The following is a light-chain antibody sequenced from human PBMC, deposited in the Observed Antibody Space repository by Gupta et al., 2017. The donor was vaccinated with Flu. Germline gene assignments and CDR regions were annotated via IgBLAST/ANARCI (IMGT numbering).Light chain of an antibody. CDR2: KDI. V-gene: IGLV3-25*02. Sequence: SYYVTPPPSVSVSPGQTARITCSGDALSKQYAYWYQQKPGQAPVLVIYKDIERPSGIPERFSGSSAGTTVTLTISGVQAEDEADYYCQSGDSSATWVFGGGTKVTVL. J-gene: IGLJ3*02. CDR3: QSGDSSATWV. CDR1: ALSKQY.